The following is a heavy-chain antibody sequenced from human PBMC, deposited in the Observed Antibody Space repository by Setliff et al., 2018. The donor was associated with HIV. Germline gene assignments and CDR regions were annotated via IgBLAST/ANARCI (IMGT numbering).Heavy chain of an antibody. V-gene: IGHV4-31*03. J-gene: IGHJ5*02. CDR2: IHYSGRT. CDR1: GDSISSGGFY. CDR3: ARWMTSRINRRHLRGDWFDP. Sequence: PSETLSLTCTVSGDSISSGGFYCNWFRQYPEKGLEWIGWIHYSGRTNFNPSLRSRATISFDTSKNQFSLNLNSVTAADTAVYYCARWMTSRINRRHLRGDWFDPWGQGSLVTV. D-gene: IGHD1-1*01.